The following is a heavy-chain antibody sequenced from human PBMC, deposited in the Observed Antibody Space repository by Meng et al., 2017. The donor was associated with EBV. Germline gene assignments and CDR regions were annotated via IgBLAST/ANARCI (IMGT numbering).Heavy chain of an antibody. D-gene: IGHD5/OR15-5a*01. J-gene: IGHJ4*02. V-gene: IGHV4-39*01. CDR1: XYSISSFYY. Sequence: QLQLQESGPGQVKPSXXXXLXXXVSXYSISSFYYWAWLRQPPGRGLEWIGSAHYSGRTYYSPSLRSRVTVSIDTSKNQFSLRLTSVTAADTALYYCARPFPSIVSPRLDPFGDWGQGALVTVSS. CDR3: ARPFPSIVSPRLDPFGD. CDR2: AHYSGRT.